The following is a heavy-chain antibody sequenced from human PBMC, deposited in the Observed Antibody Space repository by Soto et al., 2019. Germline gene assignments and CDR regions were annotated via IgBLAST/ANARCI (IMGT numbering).Heavy chain of an antibody. CDR1: GYTFTNYG. CDR3: SRGTSIPASGDY. CDR2: VSADNGER. J-gene: IGHJ4*01. Sequence: QVQLVQSGAEVKKPGASVKVSCKASGYTFTNYGINWVRQAPGQGLEWLGWVSADNGERRYAQRVQARVILTTDTSTNTAYMELRSLRSEDTDVYSCSRGTSIPASGDYWGQGTLVTVSS. D-gene: IGHD6-6*01. V-gene: IGHV1-18*01.